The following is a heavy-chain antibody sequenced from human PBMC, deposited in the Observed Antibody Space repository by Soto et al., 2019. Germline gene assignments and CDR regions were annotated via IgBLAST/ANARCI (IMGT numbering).Heavy chain of an antibody. CDR1: GYTFTSYG. V-gene: IGHV1-18*04. CDR3: ARNKDDIVVVNPLDP. CDR2: ISAYNGNT. Sequence: ASVKVSCKASGYTFTSYGISWVRQAPGQGLEWMGWISAYNGNTNYAQKLQGRVTMTTDTSTSTAYMELRSLRSDDTAVYYCARNKDDIVVVNPLDPWGQGTLVTVSS. J-gene: IGHJ5*02. D-gene: IGHD2-21*01.